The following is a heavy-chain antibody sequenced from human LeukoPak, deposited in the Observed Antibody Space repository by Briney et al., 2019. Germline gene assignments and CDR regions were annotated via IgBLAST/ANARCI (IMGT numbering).Heavy chain of an antibody. CDR1: GYTFTSYG. CDR2: ISAYNGNT. CDR3: ARVRYGMHIKKGFDY. Sequence: GASVKVSCKASGYTFTSYGISWVRQAPGQGLEWMGWISAYNGNTNYAQKLQGRVTMTTDTSTSTAYMELRSLRSDDTAVYYCARVRYGMHIKKGFDYWGQGTLVTVSS. D-gene: IGHD3-16*01. J-gene: IGHJ4*02. V-gene: IGHV1-18*01.